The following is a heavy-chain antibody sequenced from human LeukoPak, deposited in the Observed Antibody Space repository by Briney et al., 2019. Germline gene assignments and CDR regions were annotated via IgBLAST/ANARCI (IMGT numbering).Heavy chain of an antibody. CDR2: VNPNSGGT. CDR3: ASGGIVATLRPFDY. J-gene: IGHJ4*02. V-gene: IGHV1-2*02. Sequence: ASVKVSCKASGYTFTGYYMHWVRQAPGQGLEWMGWVNPNSGGTNYAQKFQGRVTMTRNTSISTAYMELSRLRSDDTAVYYCASGGIVATLRPFDYWGQGTLVTVSS. CDR1: GYTFTGYY. D-gene: IGHD5-12*01.